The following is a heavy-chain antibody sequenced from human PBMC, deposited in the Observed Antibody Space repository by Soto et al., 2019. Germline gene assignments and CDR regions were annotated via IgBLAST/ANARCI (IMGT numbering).Heavy chain of an antibody. V-gene: IGHV1-46*01. CDR2: INPSGGST. CDR3: ARPAGRXANWFDP. Sequence: ASVKVSCKASGYTFTDYGMIWVRQAPGQGLEWMGIINPSGGSTDYAPNFQGRVTLTRDSFTSTVYMELSNLRSEDTAVYYCARPAGRXANWFDPWGQGTLVTVSS. CDR1: GYTFTDYG. J-gene: IGHJ5*02. D-gene: IGHD6-6*01.